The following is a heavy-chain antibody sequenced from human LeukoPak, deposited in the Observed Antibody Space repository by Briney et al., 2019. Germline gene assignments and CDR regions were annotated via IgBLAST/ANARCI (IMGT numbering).Heavy chain of an antibody. Sequence: GGALRLSFAGSGFTFSNFGMHWVRPAPGKGLEGVAFTFFNGKIIYYVESVRGRFTSSKEKSKNTLCIQMNSLRRAATALYSCARNRLEAVAGTRGFNDGSQGILLTLSS. V-gene: IGHV3-30*02. CDR1: GFTFSNFG. CDR2: TFFNGKII. J-gene: IGHJ4*02. D-gene: IGHD6-19*01. CDR3: ARNRLEAVAGTRGFND.